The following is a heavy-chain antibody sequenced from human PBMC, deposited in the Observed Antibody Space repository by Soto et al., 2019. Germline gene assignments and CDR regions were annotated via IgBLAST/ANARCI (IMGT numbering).Heavy chain of an antibody. CDR2: ISGSGSTI. D-gene: IGHD6-13*01. CDR3: ARVGSIEGDGTHDY. J-gene: IGHJ4*02. CDR1: GFTFSDYY. V-gene: IGHV3-11*01. Sequence: GGSLRLSCAASGFTFSDYYMSWLRQAPGKGLEWVSYISGSGSTIHDADSVKGRFTISRDKAKNSLYLQMNSLRAEDTAVYYCARVGSIEGDGTHDYWDQGILFTI.